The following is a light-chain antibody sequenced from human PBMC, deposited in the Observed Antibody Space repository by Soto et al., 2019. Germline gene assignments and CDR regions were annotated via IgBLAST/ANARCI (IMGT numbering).Light chain of an antibody. CDR3: MQAVQTPLT. J-gene: IGKJ4*01. CDR2: LAS. V-gene: IGKV2-28*01. Sequence: DILLTQSPLSLTVSPGESASISCRSSQSLLHRNGYHYLDRYLQKPGQSPQLLIHLASNRAPGVPDRLSGSGSGTDSTLKISKVEAEDVGVCYCMQAVQTPLTFGGGTKVEI. CDR1: QSLLHRNGYHY.